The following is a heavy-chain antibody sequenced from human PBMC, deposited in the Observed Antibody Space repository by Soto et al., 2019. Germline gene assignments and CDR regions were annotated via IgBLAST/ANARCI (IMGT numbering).Heavy chain of an antibody. CDR2: INHSGST. V-gene: IGHV4-34*01. J-gene: IGHJ6*02. CDR3: ARQSAAGNNIYYGMDV. CDR1: GGSFSGYY. D-gene: IGHD6-13*01. Sequence: PSETLSLTCAVYGGSFSGYYWSWIRQPPGKGLEWIGEINHSGSTNYNPSLKSRVTISVDTSKNHFSLKLSSVTAADTAVYYCARQSAAGNNIYYGMDVWVQGTTVTVSS.